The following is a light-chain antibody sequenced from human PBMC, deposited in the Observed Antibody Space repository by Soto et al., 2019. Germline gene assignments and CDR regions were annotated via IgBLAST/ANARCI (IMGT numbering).Light chain of an antibody. Sequence: QSAQTQPASGHGRRGRSIAISCTATLSNVGAYNYVSWYQQHPGKAPKLMISEVTNRPSGVSDRFSGSKSGNTASLTISGLQAEDEADYYCSSFTSRFTFVFGTGTKVTVL. V-gene: IGLV2-14*01. CDR2: EVT. CDR3: SSFTSRFTFV. CDR1: LSNVGAYNY. J-gene: IGLJ1*01.